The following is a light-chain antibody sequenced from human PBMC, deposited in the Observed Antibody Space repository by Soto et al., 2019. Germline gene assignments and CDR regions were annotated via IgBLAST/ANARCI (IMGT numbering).Light chain of an antibody. CDR3: QQRSNWPPLIS. V-gene: IGKV3-11*01. J-gene: IGKJ5*01. CDR2: DAS. Sequence: IVLTQSPGTLSLSPGERATLSCRASQSVSSYLAWYQQKPGQAPRLLIYDASERATGIPARFSGSGSGTDFTLTISSLEPEDFAVYYCQQRSNWPPLISFGQGTRLEIK. CDR1: QSVSSY.